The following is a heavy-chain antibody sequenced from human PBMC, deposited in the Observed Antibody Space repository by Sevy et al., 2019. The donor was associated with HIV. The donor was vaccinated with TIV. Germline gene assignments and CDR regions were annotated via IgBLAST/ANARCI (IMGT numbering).Heavy chain of an antibody. V-gene: IGHV5-51*01. Sequence: GESLKISCKASGYSFTNYWIGWVRQMPGKGLEGRGIVYPRDSDTKNSPSFQGQVTISADKSINTAYLQWSSLKASDTAMFYCARGDDSTGGDGFDYWGQGTLVTVSS. J-gene: IGHJ4*02. CDR1: GYSFTNYW. CDR2: VYPRDSDT. D-gene: IGHD3-16*01. CDR3: ARGDDSTGGDGFDY.